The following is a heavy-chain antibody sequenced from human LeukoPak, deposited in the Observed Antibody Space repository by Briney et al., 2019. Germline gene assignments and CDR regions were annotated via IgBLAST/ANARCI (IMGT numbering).Heavy chain of an antibody. Sequence: GSLRLSCAASGFTVSSNYMSWIRQPPGKGLEWIGEINHSGSTNYNPSLKSRVTISVDTSKNQFSLKLSSVTAADTAVYYCARVSRPGSDFWSGYFAPLDYWGQGTLVTVSS. D-gene: IGHD3-3*01. CDR1: GFTVSSNY. V-gene: IGHV4-34*01. CDR3: ARVSRPGSDFWSGYFAPLDY. J-gene: IGHJ4*02. CDR2: INHSGST.